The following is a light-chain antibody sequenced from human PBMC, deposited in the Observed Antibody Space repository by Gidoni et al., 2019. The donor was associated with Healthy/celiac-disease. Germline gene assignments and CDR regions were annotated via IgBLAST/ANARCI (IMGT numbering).Light chain of an antibody. CDR3: QQYGSSPWT. CDR1: QSVSSSP. CDR2: GAS. Sequence: EIVLTQSPGTLSLSAGERATLSCRASQSVSSSPLAWYQQKPGQAPRLLIYGASSRATGIPDRFSGSGSGTDFTLTISRLEPEDFAVYYCQQYGSSPWTFGQGTKVEIK. V-gene: IGKV3-20*01. J-gene: IGKJ1*01.